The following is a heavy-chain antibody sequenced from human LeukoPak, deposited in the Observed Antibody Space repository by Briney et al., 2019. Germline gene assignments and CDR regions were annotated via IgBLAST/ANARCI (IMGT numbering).Heavy chain of an antibody. CDR2: INHSGST. J-gene: IGHJ5*02. Sequence: SETLSLTCTVSGGSISSYYWSWIRQPPGKGLEWIGKINHSGSTNYNPSLKSRVTITVDTTKNQFSLKLSSVTAADTAVYYCARTPRRDYVWGSYRYRPTWFDPWGQGTLVTVSS. CDR3: ARTPRRDYVWGSYRYRPTWFDP. D-gene: IGHD3-16*02. CDR1: GGSISSYY. V-gene: IGHV4-34*01.